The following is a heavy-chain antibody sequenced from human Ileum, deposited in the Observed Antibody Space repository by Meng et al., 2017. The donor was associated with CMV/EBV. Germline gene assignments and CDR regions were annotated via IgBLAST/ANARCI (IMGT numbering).Heavy chain of an antibody. Sequence: ASVKVSCKASGYTFTSYYMHWVRQAPGQGLEWMGIINPSGGSTNYAQKLQGRVTMTTDTSTSTAYMELRSLRSDDTAVYYCARGGSYPVSGMDVWGQGTTVTVSS. D-gene: IGHD1-26*01. CDR1: GYTFTSYY. CDR2: INPSGGST. V-gene: IGHV1-46*01. CDR3: ARGGSYPVSGMDV. J-gene: IGHJ6*02.